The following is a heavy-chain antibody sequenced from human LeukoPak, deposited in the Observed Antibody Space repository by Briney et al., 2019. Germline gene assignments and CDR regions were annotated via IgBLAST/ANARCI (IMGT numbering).Heavy chain of an antibody. CDR2: IRYDGSNK. CDR1: GFTFSSYG. V-gene: IGHV3-30*02. CDR3: AREAEDAFDI. D-gene: IGHD2-15*01. J-gene: IGHJ3*02. Sequence: PGGSLRLSCAASGFTFSSYGMHWVRQAPGKGLEWVAFIRYDGSNKYYADSVKGRFTISRDNAKNSLYLQMNSLRAEDTAVYYCAREAEDAFDIWGQGTMVTVSS.